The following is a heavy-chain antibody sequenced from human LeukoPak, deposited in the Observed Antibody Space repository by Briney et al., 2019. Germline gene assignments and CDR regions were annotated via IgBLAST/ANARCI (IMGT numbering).Heavy chain of an antibody. CDR2: INPNSGVT. J-gene: IGHJ4*02. CDR3: ARGADSSGISDFDY. Sequence: ASVKVSCKASGYTLTGYYMHWVRQPPGQGLEWMGRINPNSGVTNYAQKLQGRVTMTRDTTIRTAYMELSRLRSDDTAVYYCARGADSSGISDFDYWGQGTLVTVSS. V-gene: IGHV1-2*06. CDR1: GYTLTGYY. D-gene: IGHD6-19*01.